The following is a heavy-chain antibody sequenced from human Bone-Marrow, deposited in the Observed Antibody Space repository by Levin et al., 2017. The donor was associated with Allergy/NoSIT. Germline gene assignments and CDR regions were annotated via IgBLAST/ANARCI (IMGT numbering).Heavy chain of an antibody. CDR1: GYTFTDYF. CDR2: INPNSGDT. Sequence: ASVKVSCKASGYTFTDYFIHWVRLAPEQGLEWMGWINPNSGDTDSSQNFQGTVTMTRDTSISTAYMEVTSLTSNDTALYYCARISSAAFDMWGQGTVVTVSS. CDR3: ARISSAAFDM. V-gene: IGHV1-2*02. D-gene: IGHD6-19*01. J-gene: IGHJ3*02.